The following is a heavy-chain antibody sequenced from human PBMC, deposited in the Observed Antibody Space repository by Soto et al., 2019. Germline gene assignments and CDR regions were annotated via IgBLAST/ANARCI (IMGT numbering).Heavy chain of an antibody. CDR3: ARHRLAARPGNWFDP. J-gene: IGHJ5*02. D-gene: IGHD6-6*01. Sequence: GESLKISCKGSGYSFTSYWIGWVRQMPGKGLEWMGIIYPGDSDTRYSPSFQGQVTISADKSISTAYLQRSSLKASDTAMYYCARHRLAARPGNWFDPWGQGTLVTVSS. CDR1: GYSFTSYW. CDR2: IYPGDSDT. V-gene: IGHV5-51*01.